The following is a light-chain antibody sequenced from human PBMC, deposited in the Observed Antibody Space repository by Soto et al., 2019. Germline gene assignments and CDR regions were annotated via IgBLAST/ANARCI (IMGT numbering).Light chain of an antibody. CDR1: QSISSW. Sequence: DIQMTQSPSTLSASVGDRVTITCRASQSISSWLAWYQQKPGKAPKLLIYDASSLESGVPSRFSGSGSGTEFTLTISSLQPDYFATYYCQQYNSYWTFCQGTKVEIK. V-gene: IGKV1-5*01. CDR3: QQYNSYWT. CDR2: DAS. J-gene: IGKJ1*01.